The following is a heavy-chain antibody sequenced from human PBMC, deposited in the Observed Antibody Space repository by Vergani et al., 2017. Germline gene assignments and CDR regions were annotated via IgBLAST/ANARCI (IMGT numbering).Heavy chain of an antibody. V-gene: IGHV1-2*02. CDR3: ARDLGFQGDYGLYYYYGMDV. J-gene: IGHJ6*02. D-gene: IGHD4-17*01. CDR2: INPNSGGT. Sequence: QVQLVQSGAEVKEPGASVKVSCKASGYTFTGYYMHWVRQAPGQGLEWMGWINPNSGGTNYAQKFQGRVTMTRDTSISTAYMGLSRLRSDDTAVYYCARDLGFQGDYGLYYYYGMDVWGQGTTVTVSS. CDR1: GYTFTGYY.